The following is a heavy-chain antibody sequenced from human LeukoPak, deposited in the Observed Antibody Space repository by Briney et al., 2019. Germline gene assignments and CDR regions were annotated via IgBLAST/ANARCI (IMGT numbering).Heavy chain of an antibody. V-gene: IGHV3-23*01. CDR2: ISGSGGST. Sequence: PGGSLRLSCAGSGFTFSSYAMSWVRQAPGKGLEWVSAISGSGGSTYYADSVKGRFTISRDNSKNTLYLQMNSLRAEDTAVYYCAKGNNWNYDYFDYWGQGTLVTVSS. J-gene: IGHJ4*02. D-gene: IGHD1-7*01. CDR3: AKGNNWNYDYFDY. CDR1: GFTFSSYA.